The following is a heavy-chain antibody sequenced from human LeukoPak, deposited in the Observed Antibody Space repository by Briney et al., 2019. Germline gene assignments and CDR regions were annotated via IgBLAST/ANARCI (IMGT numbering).Heavy chain of an antibody. Sequence: PSETLSLTCTVSGGSISNYYWTWLRQPPGKGLEWIGYIFHSGSTKYNPSLQSRVTISVDTSKNRFSLKLSSVTAADTAVYYCARHSPTYYDFDYWAQGTLVTVSS. V-gene: IGHV4-59*08. CDR2: IFHSGST. CDR3: ARHSPTYYDFDY. D-gene: IGHD3-10*01. CDR1: GGSISNYY. J-gene: IGHJ4*02.